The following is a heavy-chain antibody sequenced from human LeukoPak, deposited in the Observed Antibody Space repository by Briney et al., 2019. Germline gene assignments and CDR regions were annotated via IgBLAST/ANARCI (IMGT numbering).Heavy chain of an antibody. CDR2: ISYDGSNK. Sequence: GGSLRLSCAASGFTFSSYAMHWVRQAPGKGLEWVAVISYDGSNKYYADSVKGRFTISRDNSKNTLYLQMNSLRAEDTAVYYCARDGYVWGSYRYFDYWGQGTLVTVSS. D-gene: IGHD3-16*02. CDR3: ARDGYVWGSYRYFDY. V-gene: IGHV3-30*04. J-gene: IGHJ4*02. CDR1: GFTFSSYA.